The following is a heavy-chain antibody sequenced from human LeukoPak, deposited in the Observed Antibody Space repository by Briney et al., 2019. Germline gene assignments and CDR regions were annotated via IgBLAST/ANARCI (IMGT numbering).Heavy chain of an antibody. CDR2: ISDSGDST. J-gene: IGHJ4*02. V-gene: IGHV3-23*01. CDR3: AKYYFGAGSPMFDY. D-gene: IGHD3-10*01. Sequence: GGSLRLSCVASGFTFSSYAMSWVRQAPGKGLEWVSAISDSGDSTYYADSVKGRFTISRDNSKNTLYLQMNSLRAEDTAVYYCAKYYFGAGSPMFDYWGQGTLVTVSS. CDR1: GFTFSSYA.